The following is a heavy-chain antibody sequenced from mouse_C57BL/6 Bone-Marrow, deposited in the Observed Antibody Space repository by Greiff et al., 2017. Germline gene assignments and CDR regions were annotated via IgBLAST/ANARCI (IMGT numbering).Heavy chain of an antibody. CDR1: GFTFSSYG. D-gene: IGHD2-3*01. V-gene: IGHV5-6*01. CDR3: ASHDGYYRFAY. J-gene: IGHJ3*01. CDR2: ISSGGSYT. Sequence: EVQVVESGGDLVKPGGSLKLSCAASGFTFSSYGMSWVRQTPDKRLEWVATISSGGSYTYYPDSVKGRFTISRDNAKNTLYLQMSSLKSEDTAMYYCASHDGYYRFAYWRQGTLVTVSA.